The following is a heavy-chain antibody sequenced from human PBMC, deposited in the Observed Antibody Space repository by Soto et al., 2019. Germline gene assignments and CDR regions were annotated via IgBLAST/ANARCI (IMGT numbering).Heavy chain of an antibody. CDR2: TYYSGSP. J-gene: IGHJ4*02. Sequence: LSLTCTVSGGSISSRYWTWVRQPPGMGLEGIGNTYYSGSPDYNPSPKSRVTISVDTPKNQFPLKLDSVPAPDTAAYHSSRSVGRLDYRVQRTLGAV. CDR1: GGSISSRY. CDR3: SRSVGRLDY. V-gene: IGHV4-59*11.